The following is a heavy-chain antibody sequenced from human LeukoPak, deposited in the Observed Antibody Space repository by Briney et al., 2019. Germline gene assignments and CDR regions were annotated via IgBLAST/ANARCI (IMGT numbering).Heavy chain of an antibody. D-gene: IGHD2-15*01. CDR2: INHSGST. V-gene: IGHV4-34*01. CDR1: GGSFSGYY. J-gene: IGHJ4*02. CDR3: ARATVVVVAATFGADMFDY. Sequence: PSETLSLTCAVYGGSFSGYYWSWIRQPPGKGLEWIGEINHSGSTNYNPSLKSRVTISVDTSKNQFSLKLSSVTAADTAVYYCARATVVVVAATFGADMFDYWGQGTLVTVSS.